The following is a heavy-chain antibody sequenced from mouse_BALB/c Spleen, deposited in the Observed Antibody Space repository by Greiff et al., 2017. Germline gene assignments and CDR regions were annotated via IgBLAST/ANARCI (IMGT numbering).Heavy chain of an antibody. CDR2: INSNGGST. V-gene: IGHV5-6-3*01. J-gene: IGHJ2*01. CDR3: ARHREYYFDY. D-gene: IGHD2-14*01. Sequence: EVQGVESGGGLVQPGGSLKLSCAASGFTFSSYGMSWVRQTPDKRLELVATINSNGGSTYYPDSVKGRFTISRDNAKNTLYLQMSSLKSEDTAMYYCARHREYYFDYWGQGTTLTVSS. CDR1: GFTFSSYG.